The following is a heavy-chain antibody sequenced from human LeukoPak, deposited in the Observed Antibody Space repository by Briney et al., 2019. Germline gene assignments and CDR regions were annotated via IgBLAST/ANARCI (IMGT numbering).Heavy chain of an antibody. J-gene: IGHJ5*02. D-gene: IGHD3-10*01. V-gene: IGHV4-31*03. CDR2: IYYSGST. Sequence: SQTLSLTCTVSGGCISSGGYYWSWIRQHPGEGLEWIGYIYYSGSTYYNPSLKSRVTISVDTSKNQFSLKLSSVTAADTAVYYCAATLMVRGVPNWFDPWGQGTLVTVSS. CDR3: AATLMVRGVPNWFDP. CDR1: GGCISSGGYY.